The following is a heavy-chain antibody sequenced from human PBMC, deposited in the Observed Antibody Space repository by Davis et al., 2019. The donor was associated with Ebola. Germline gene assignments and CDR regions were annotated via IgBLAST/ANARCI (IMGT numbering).Heavy chain of an antibody. J-gene: IGHJ5*02. D-gene: IGHD2-2*01. CDR1: GFTFSSYG. Sequence: GESLKISCAASGFTFSSYGMHWVRQAPGKGLEWVAVISYDGSNKYYADSVKGRFTISRDNAKNSLYLQMNSLRAEDTAVYYCARVSCSSTSCYLVWFDPWGQGTLVTVSS. V-gene: IGHV3-30*03. CDR2: ISYDGSNK. CDR3: ARVSCSSTSCYLVWFDP.